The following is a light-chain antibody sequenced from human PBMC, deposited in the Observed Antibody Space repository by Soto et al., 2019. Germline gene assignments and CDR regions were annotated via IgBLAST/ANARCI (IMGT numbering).Light chain of an antibody. CDR3: HQYNTGLRT. V-gene: IGKV3-15*01. J-gene: IGKJ1*01. Sequence: TVMTQSPATLSMSPGDRAALSCRASLTVATNMAWYQQKPGQAPRLLIYGASIRATGVPARFTVSGSGTEFTPTITNLQSEAFAVYYCHQYNTGLRTFGRGTRVEV. CDR1: LTVATN. CDR2: GAS.